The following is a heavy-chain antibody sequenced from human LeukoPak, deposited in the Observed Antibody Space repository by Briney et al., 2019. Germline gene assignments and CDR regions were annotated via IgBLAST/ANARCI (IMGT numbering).Heavy chain of an antibody. CDR2: IYDSGTT. CDR3: ARSHSGGVHDY. CDR1: GGSIIGYH. V-gene: IGHV4-59*08. Sequence: PSETLSLTCSVSGGSIIGYHWSWIRQPPGKGLEWIACIYDSGTTKYTPSLESRVTTSVDTSKNQISLKLSSLTAADTAVYYCARSHSGGVHDYWGQGTLVTVSS. D-gene: IGHD1-26*01. J-gene: IGHJ4*02.